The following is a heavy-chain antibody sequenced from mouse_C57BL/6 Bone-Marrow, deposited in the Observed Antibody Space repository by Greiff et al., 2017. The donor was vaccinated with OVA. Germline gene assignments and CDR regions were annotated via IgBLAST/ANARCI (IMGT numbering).Heavy chain of an antibody. V-gene: IGHV1-82*01. D-gene: IGHD3-3*01. Sequence: VQVVESGPELVKPGASVKISCKASGYAFSSSWMNWVKQRPGKGLEWIGRIYPGDGDTNYNGKFKGKATLTADKSSSTAYMQLSSLTSEDSAVYFCARRGWVFDYWGQGTTLTVSS. J-gene: IGHJ2*01. CDR2: IYPGDGDT. CDR1: GYAFSSSW. CDR3: ARRGWVFDY.